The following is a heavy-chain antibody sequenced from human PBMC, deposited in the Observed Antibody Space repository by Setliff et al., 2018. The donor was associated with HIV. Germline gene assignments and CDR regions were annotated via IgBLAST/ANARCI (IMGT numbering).Heavy chain of an antibody. J-gene: IGHJ4*02. CDR2: ISASGYST. CDR3: AKVPTWGSVDY. D-gene: IGHD3-16*01. Sequence: TGGSLRLSCAASGFRFSNHAMSWVRQAPGKGLEWVSAISASGYSTYYADSLKGRFTISRDNSKNTLYLQMNSLRAEDTALYYCAKVPTWGSVDYWGQGTLVTVSS. CDR1: GFRFSNHA. V-gene: IGHV3-23*01.